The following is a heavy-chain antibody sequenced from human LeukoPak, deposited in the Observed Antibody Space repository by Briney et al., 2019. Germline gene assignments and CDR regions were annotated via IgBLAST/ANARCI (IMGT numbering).Heavy chain of an antibody. D-gene: IGHD3-10*01. V-gene: IGHV1-69*05. CDR2: IIPIFGTA. J-gene: IGHJ6*03. Sequence: ASVKVSCKASGYTFTSYGISWVRQAPGQGLEWMGGIIPIFGTANYAQKFQGRVTITTDESTSTAYMELSSLRSEDTAVYYCARQAGDYYYYYMDVWGKGTTVTVSS. CDR3: ARQAGDYYYYYMDV. CDR1: GYTFTSYG.